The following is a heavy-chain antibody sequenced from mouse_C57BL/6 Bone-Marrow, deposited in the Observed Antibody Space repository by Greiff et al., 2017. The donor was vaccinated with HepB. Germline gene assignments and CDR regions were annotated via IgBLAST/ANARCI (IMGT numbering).Heavy chain of an antibody. D-gene: IGHD1-1*01. CDR2: IYPGSGST. Sequence: VKLQQPGAELVKPGASVKMSCKASGYTFTSYWITWVKQRPGQGLEWIGDIYPGSGSTNYNEKFKSKATLTVDTSSSTAYMQLSSLTSEDSAVYYCARETTVVAPCWGQGTTLTVSS. CDR3: ARETTVVAPC. V-gene: IGHV1-55*01. J-gene: IGHJ2*01. CDR1: GYTFTSYW.